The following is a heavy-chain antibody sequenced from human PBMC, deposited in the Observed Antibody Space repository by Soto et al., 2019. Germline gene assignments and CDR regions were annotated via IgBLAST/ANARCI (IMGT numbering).Heavy chain of an antibody. CDR2: IYYSGST. D-gene: IGHD3-10*01. J-gene: IGHJ5*02. Sequence: SETLSLTCTVSGGSISSYYWSWIRQPPGKGLEWIGYIYYSGSTNYNPSLKSRVTISVDTSKNQFSLKLSSVTAADTAVYYCARSPGFGGFTDNWFDPWGQGTLVTVSS. V-gene: IGHV4-59*01. CDR1: GGSISSYY. CDR3: ARSPGFGGFTDNWFDP.